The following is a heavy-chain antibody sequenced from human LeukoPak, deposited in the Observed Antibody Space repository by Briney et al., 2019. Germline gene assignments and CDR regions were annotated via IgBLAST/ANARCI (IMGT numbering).Heavy chain of an antibody. V-gene: IGHV1-69*05. Sequence: SVKVSCKASGGTFSSYAISWVPQAPGQGLEWMGGIIPIFGTANYAQKFQGRVTITTDESTSTAYMELSSLRSEDTAVYYCARDQVAPIITMVRGVISAFDIWGQGTMVTVSS. CDR1: GGTFSSYA. CDR3: ARDQVAPIITMVRGVISAFDI. J-gene: IGHJ3*02. CDR2: IIPIFGTA. D-gene: IGHD3-10*01.